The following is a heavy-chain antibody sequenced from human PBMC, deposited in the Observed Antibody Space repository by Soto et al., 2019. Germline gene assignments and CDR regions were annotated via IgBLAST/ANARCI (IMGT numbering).Heavy chain of an antibody. J-gene: IGHJ3*01. Sequence: DVQLVESGGGLIQPGESLRLSCVAFGFTISGKKYVAWVRQAPGKGLEWVSALYDVDGSFYADSVKGRFTTSSDSSKNTVYLQMNDLRPDDTAVYYCATWHEREHAYDVWGQGTTVTVSS. CDR1: GFTISGKKY. V-gene: IGHV3-53*01. CDR2: LYDVDGS. D-gene: IGHD1-1*01. CDR3: ATWHEREHAYDV.